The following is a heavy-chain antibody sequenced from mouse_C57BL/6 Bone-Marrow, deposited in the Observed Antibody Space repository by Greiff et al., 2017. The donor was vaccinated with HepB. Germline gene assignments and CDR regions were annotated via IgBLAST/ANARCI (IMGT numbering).Heavy chain of an antibody. J-gene: IGHJ4*01. V-gene: IGHV1-54*01. CDR1: GYAFTNYL. D-gene: IGHD1-1*01. CDR2: INPGSGGT. Sequence: QVQLQQSGAELVRPGTSVKVSCKASGYAFTNYLIEWVKQRPGQGLEWIGVINPGSGGTNYNEKFKGKATLTADKSSSTAYMQLSSLTSEDSAVYFCARSELLRSYYAMDYWGQGTSVTVSS. CDR3: ARSELLRSYYAMDY.